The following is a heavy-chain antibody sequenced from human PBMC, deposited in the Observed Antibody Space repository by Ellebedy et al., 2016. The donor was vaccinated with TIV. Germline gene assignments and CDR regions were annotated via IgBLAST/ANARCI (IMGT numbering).Heavy chain of an antibody. Sequence: MPSETLSLTCTVSGDSISRSYWTWVRQSPGKGLEWIAYTYHGGSTSYNPSLKSRLTMSVDSAKRQFSLHLTSVTAADTAVYYCTRSKYAYGYLWFDPWGQGTLVTVSS. CDR2: TYHGGST. V-gene: IGHV4-59*01. J-gene: IGHJ5*02. D-gene: IGHD5-18*01. CDR3: TRSKYAYGYLWFDP. CDR1: GDSISRSY.